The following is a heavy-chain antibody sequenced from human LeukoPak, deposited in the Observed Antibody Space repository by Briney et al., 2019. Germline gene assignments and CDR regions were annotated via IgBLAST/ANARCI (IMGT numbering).Heavy chain of an antibody. Sequence: PGGSLRLSCAASGFTFSSYAMSWVRQAPGKGLEWVSAISGSGGSTYYADSVKGRFTISRDNSKNTLYLQMNSLRAEDTAVYYCAKDRSELYYDFWSGYSSGSAFDIWGQGTMVTVSS. CDR1: GFTFSSYA. D-gene: IGHD3-3*01. CDR2: ISGSGGST. V-gene: IGHV3-23*01. CDR3: AKDRSELYYDFWSGYSSGSAFDI. J-gene: IGHJ3*02.